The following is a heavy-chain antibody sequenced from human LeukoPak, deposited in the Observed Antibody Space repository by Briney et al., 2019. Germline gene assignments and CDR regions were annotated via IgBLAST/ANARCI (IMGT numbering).Heavy chain of an antibody. CDR2: IRGSGSTI. CDR1: GFTFSSYS. Sequence: PGGSLRLSCAASGFTFSSYSMNWVRQAPGKGLEWVSYIRGSGSTIYYADSVKGRFTISRDNARNSVYLQMNSLRDEDTAVYYCVRDLDALDYWGQGTPVTVSS. CDR3: VRDLDALDY. V-gene: IGHV3-48*02. J-gene: IGHJ4*02.